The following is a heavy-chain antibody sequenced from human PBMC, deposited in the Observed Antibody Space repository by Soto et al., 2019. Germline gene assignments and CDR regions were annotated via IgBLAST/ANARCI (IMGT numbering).Heavy chain of an antibody. CDR2: ISYDGSNK. V-gene: IGHV3-30*18. D-gene: IGHD4-17*01. CDR1: GFTFSSYG. Sequence: QVQLVESGGGVVQPGRSLRLSCAASGFTFSSYGMHWVRQAPGKGLEWVAVISYDGSNKYYADSVKGRFTISRDNSKNTLYLQMNSLRAEDTAVYYCAKERSATVTTLYYYYGMDVSGQGTTVTGSS. CDR3: AKERSATVTTLYYYYGMDV. J-gene: IGHJ6*02.